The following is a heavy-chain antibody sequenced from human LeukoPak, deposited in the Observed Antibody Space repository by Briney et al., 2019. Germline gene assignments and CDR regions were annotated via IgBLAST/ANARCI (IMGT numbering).Heavy chain of an antibody. CDR2: ITGCGGST. Sequence: TGGSLRLSCAASGFTFSSFAMSWVRQAPGKGLEWVSAITGCGGSTDYADSVKGRFTIVRDNSKNTLYLQMNSLRAEDTGVYYCAKGRGYMDVWGKGTTVTVSS. CDR3: AKGRGYMDV. V-gene: IGHV3-23*01. J-gene: IGHJ6*03. CDR1: GFTFSSFA.